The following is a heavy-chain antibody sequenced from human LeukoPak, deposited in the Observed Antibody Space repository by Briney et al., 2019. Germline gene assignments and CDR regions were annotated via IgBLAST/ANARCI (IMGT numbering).Heavy chain of an antibody. J-gene: IGHJ4*02. CDR1: GFSFTTYW. V-gene: IGHV3-7*01. CDR2: IKQDGTEK. CDR3: AKLAKYFYGSETYYFFEH. Sequence: GGSLRLSCGASGFSFTTYWMGWGRQAPGKGLEWVANIKQDGTEKYYVDSVKGRFTISRDNAKNSLYLQMNSLRVEDTAVYYCAKLAKYFYGSETYYFFEHWGQGTPVTASS. D-gene: IGHD3-10*01.